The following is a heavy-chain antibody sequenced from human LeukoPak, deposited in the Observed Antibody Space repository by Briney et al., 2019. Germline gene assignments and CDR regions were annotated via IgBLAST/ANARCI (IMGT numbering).Heavy chain of an antibody. J-gene: IGHJ3*02. CDR3: ARDPSRGDFWSGTQDAFDI. V-gene: IGHV3-7*01. D-gene: IGHD3-3*01. CDR1: GFTFSSYW. CDR2: IKQDGSEK. Sequence: GGSLRLSCAASGFTFSSYWMSWVRQAPGKGLEWVANIKQDGSEKYYVDSVKGRFTISRDNAKNSLYLQMNSLRAEDTAVYYCARDPSRGDFWSGTQDAFDIWGQGTMVTVSS.